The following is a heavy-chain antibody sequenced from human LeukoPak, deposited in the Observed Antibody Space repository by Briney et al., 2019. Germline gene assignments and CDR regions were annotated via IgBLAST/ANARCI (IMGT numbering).Heavy chain of an antibody. Sequence: GRSLRLSCAASGFTFSSYAMHWVRQAPGKGLEWVAVISYDGSNKYYADSVKGRFTISRDNSKNTLYLQMNSLRAQDTAVYYCARDATPHPSDALVRDWFDPWGQGTLVTVSS. D-gene: IGHD2-15*01. V-gene: IGHV3-30-3*01. CDR3: ARDATPHPSDALVRDWFDP. CDR2: ISYDGSNK. CDR1: GFTFSSYA. J-gene: IGHJ5*02.